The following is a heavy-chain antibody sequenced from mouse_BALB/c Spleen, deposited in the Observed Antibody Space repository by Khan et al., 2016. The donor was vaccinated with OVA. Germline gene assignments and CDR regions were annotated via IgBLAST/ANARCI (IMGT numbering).Heavy chain of an antibody. J-gene: IGHJ3*01. CDR1: GYTFTNYG. V-gene: IGHV9-3*02. CDR2: INTNTGEP. Sequence: QFQLVQSGPELKKPGETVKISCKASGYTFTNYGMNWVKQAPGKGLKWMGWINTNTGEPTYAEEFKGRFAFSLETSASTAYLQINNLKNEDTATXFCATTAWFAYWGQGTLVTVSA. CDR3: ATTAWFAY. D-gene: IGHD1-1*01.